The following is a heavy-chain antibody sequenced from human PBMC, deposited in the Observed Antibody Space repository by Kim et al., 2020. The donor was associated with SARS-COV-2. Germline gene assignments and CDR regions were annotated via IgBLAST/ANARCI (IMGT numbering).Heavy chain of an antibody. CDR1: GFTFSSYS. V-gene: IGHV3-21*01. D-gene: IGHD2-15*01. CDR2: ISSSSSYI. CDR3: ARGGPLGYCSGGSCYMADY. Sequence: GGSLRLSCAASGFTFSSYSMNWVRQAPGKGLEWVSSISSSSSYIYYADSVKGRFTISRDNAKNSLYLQMNSLRAEDTAVYYCARGGPLGYCSGGSCYMADYWGQGTLVTVSS. J-gene: IGHJ4*02.